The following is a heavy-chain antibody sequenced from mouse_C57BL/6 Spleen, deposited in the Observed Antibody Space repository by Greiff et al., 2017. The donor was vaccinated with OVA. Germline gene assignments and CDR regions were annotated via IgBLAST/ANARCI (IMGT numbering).Heavy chain of an antibody. V-gene: IGHV1-26*01. Sequence: VQLQQSGPELVKPGASVKISCKASGYTFTDYYMNWVKQSHGKSLEWIGDINPNNGGTSYNQKFKGKATLTVDKSSSTAYMELRSLTSEDSAVYYCARSPYDYDVGYYAMDYWGQGTSVTVSS. CDR3: ARSPYDYDVGYYAMDY. CDR2: INPNNGGT. CDR1: GYTFTDYY. J-gene: IGHJ4*01. D-gene: IGHD2-4*01.